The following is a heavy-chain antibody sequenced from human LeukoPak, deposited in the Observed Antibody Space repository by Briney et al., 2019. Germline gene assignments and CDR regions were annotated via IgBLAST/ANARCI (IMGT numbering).Heavy chain of an antibody. D-gene: IGHD3-22*01. CDR1: GYTFTSYG. V-gene: IGHV1-18*01. CDR3: ARAHYDSSGYYYVY. Sequence: ASVKVSCKASGYTFTSYGISWVRQAPGQGLEWMGWISAYNGNTNYAQRLQGRVTMTTDTSTSTAYMELRSLRSDDTAVYYCARAHYDSSGYYYVYWGQGTLVTVSS. CDR2: ISAYNGNT. J-gene: IGHJ4*02.